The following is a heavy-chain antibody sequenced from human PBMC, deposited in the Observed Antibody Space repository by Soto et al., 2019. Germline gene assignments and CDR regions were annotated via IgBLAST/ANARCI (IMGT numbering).Heavy chain of an antibody. D-gene: IGHD4-17*01. CDR3: ATTVTTILYFDY. J-gene: IGHJ4*02. Sequence: QLQLQESGPGLVKPSETLSLTCTVSDGSISSSSYYWGWVRQPPGKGLEWIGSIYYSGSTFYNQSLKSRVTVSGDTSKNQFSLKLSSVTAADTAVYYCATTVTTILYFDYWGQGILVTVSS. V-gene: IGHV4-39*01. CDR2: IYYSGST. CDR1: DGSISSSSYY.